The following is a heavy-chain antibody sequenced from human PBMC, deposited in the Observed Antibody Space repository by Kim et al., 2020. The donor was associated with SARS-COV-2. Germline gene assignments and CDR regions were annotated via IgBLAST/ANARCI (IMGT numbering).Heavy chain of an antibody. Sequence: ASVKVSCKASGFSFTTNGISWVRQAPGQGLDWMGWISGWNGDTKYAPKFQGRVTLTTDTFTSTAFMELGSLTSDDTAVYYCARVSRSGTYGRRHFYGMDVWGEGDTVIVSS. V-gene: IGHV1-18*01. CDR1: GFSFTTNG. J-gene: IGHJ6*04. CDR2: ISGWNGDT. CDR3: ARVSRSGTYGRRHFYGMDV. D-gene: IGHD1-26*01.